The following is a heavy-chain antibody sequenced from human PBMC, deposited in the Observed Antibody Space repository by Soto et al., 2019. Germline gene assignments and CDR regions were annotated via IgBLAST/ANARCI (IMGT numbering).Heavy chain of an antibody. CDR1: GGSISSSSYY. Sequence: SETLSLTCTVSGGSISSSSYYWGWIRQPPGKGLEWIGTMYYSGSSYYNPSLKSRVTMSVDTSQNQFSLNLSSVTAADTAVYYCARVNWNLGYYGMDVWGQGTTVTVSS. D-gene: IGHD1-7*01. V-gene: IGHV4-39*01. J-gene: IGHJ6*02. CDR2: MYYSGSS. CDR3: ARVNWNLGYYGMDV.